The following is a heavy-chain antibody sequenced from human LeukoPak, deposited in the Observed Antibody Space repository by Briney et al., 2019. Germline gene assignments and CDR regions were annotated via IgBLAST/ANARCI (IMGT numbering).Heavy chain of an antibody. J-gene: IGHJ3*02. CDR1: GGSISNYY. D-gene: IGHD2-2*01. CDR2: IYTSAST. CDR3: ARGRYCSATICSGGDAFDI. V-gene: IGHV4-4*07. Sequence: SETLSLTCTVSGGSISNYYWSWLRPPAGKGLEWIGRIYTSASTNYNPSLKSRVTLSVDASKNQFSLRLSSLTAADTAVYYCARGRYCSATICSGGDAFDIWGQGTVVTVSS.